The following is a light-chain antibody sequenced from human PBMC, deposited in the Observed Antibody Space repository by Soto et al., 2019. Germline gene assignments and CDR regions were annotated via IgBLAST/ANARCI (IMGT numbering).Light chain of an antibody. CDR2: RAS. CDR1: QNINKW. Sequence: DIQMTQSPSTLSASVGYRGTITCRASQNINKWLAWYQQKPGEVPRFLIYRASSLESGVPSRFSGNGSGTDFALTISSLQPDDFATYYCQQYDSYPYTFGRGAKVEIK. J-gene: IGKJ2*01. V-gene: IGKV1-5*03. CDR3: QQYDSYPYT.